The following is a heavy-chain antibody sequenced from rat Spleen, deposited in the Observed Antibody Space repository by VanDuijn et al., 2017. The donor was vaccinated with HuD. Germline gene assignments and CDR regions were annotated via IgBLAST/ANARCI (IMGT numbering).Heavy chain of an antibody. V-gene: IGHV5-25*01. J-gene: IGHJ4*01. D-gene: IGHD1-10*01. CDR2: ISTGGTNT. CDR3: ARITTTGVMDA. Sequence: EVQLVESGGGLVQPGWSLKLSCAASGFTFSNYYMAWVRQAPTKGLEWVAYISTGGTNTYFRDSVKGRFTISRDNAKSTLYLQMDSLRSEDTATYYCARITTTGVMDAWGQGASVTVSS. CDR1: GFTFSNYY.